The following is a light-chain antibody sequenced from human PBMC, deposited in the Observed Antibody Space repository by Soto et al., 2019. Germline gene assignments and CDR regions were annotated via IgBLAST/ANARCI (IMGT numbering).Light chain of an antibody. J-gene: IGLJ2*01. Sequence: QPALTQPASVSGSPGQSITISCTGTSSDVGGYQYVSWYQQYPGKAPKLVIYEVSNRPSGVSIRFSGSKSGDTASLTISGFQAEDEADYYCCSYTLRSTLVFGGGTKLTVL. CDR3: CSYTLRSTLV. CDR2: EVS. CDR1: SSDVGGYQY. V-gene: IGLV2-14*01.